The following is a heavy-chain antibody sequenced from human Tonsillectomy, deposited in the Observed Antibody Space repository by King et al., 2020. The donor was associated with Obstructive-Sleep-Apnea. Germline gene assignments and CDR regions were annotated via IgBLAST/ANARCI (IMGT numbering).Heavy chain of an antibody. CDR1: GDSISSCY. Sequence: QLQESGPGLVKPSETLSLTCTVSGDSISSCYWSWIRQPPGKGLEWIGYIYYSGSTNYNPSLRSRVTISLDTSTNQFSLKLNSVTAPDTPVYYCARGERIYASGSPDAFDIWGQGTMVTVSS. V-gene: IGHV4-59*01. CDR2: IYYSGST. J-gene: IGHJ3*02. CDR3: ARGERIYASGSPDAFDI. D-gene: IGHD3-10*01.